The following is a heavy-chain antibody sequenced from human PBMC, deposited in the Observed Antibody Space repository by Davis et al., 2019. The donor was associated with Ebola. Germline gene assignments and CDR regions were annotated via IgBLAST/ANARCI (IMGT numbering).Heavy chain of an antibody. J-gene: IGHJ4*02. CDR3: AREVGETKLDQ. D-gene: IGHD1-26*01. V-gene: IGHV1-69*13. CDR2: VIPVFGTT. Sequence: SVKVSCKASGYTFTSYGISWVRQAPGQGLEWMGWVIPVFGTTNYAQKFQSRVTLTADESTSTAYMELTNLRSDDTAVYYCAREVGETKLDQWGQGTLVTVSS. CDR1: GYTFTSYG.